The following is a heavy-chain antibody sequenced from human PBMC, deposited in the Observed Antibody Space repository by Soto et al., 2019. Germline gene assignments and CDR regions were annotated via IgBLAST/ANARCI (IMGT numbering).Heavy chain of an antibody. CDR3: ARGVFGVVIIPNREVRGIDP. D-gene: IGHD3-3*01. V-gene: IGHV4-30-4*01. J-gene: IGHJ5*02. CDR1: GGSISSGDYY. CDR2: IYYSGST. Sequence: QVQLQESGPGLVKPSQTLSLTCTVSGGSISSGDYYWSWIRQPPGKGLEWIGYIYYSGSTYYNPSLKSRVTISVDTSKNQFSLKLSSVTAADTAVYYCARGVFGVVIIPNREVRGIDPWGQGTLVTVSS.